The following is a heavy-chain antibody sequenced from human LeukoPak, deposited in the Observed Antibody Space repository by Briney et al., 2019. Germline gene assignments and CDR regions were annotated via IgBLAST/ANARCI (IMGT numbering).Heavy chain of an antibody. CDR1: GYTFTDYY. CDR3: TRDSGSYFRGYYFDY. J-gene: IGHJ4*02. D-gene: IGHD1-26*01. Sequence: ASVKVSCKASGYTFTDYYMHWVRQAPGQGLEWMGWINPNRGATNYAQKFQGRVTMTRDMSTSTVYMELSSLRSEDTAIYYCTRDSGSYFRGYYFDYWGQGTLVTVSS. V-gene: IGHV1-2*02. CDR2: INPNRGAT.